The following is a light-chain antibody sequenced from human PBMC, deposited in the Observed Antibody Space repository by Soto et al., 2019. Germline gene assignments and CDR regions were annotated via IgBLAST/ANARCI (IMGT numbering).Light chain of an antibody. CDR1: SSDVGGYNY. CDR2: DVS. J-gene: IGLJ1*01. Sequence: QSALTQPASVSGSPGQSITISCTGTSSDVGGYNYGSWYQQHPAKAPKLMIYDVSNRPSGGSNRFAGTKSDNTASLTSSGLQAEDEDDYYYGSYTGSTPLVFGTGTKLTVL. CDR3: GSYTGSTPLV. V-gene: IGLV2-14*01.